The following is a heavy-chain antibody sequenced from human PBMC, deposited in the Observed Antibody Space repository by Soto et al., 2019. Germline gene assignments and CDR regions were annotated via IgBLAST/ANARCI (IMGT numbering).Heavy chain of an antibody. J-gene: IGHJ5*02. CDR1: GYTFTNDD. Sequence: QVQLVQSGAEVKKPGDSVKVSCKTSGYTFTNDDINWVRQAAGQGLEWIGWKSPNSSNTGYAQKFQGRVTLTRDTSISTAYMELSSLRSEDTAVYYCARGMSDGFGEVSWGQGTLVTVSS. CDR2: KSPNSSNT. D-gene: IGHD3-10*01. V-gene: IGHV1-8*02. CDR3: ARGMSDGFGEVS.